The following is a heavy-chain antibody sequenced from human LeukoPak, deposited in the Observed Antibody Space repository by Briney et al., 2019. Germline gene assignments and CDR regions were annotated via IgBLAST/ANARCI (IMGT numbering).Heavy chain of an antibody. J-gene: IGHJ3*02. D-gene: IGHD3-10*01. Sequence: SSISSSSSYIYYADSVKGRFTISRDNAKNSLYLQMNSLRAEDTAVYYCARDRVLLFHAFDIWGQGTMVTVSS. V-gene: IGHV3-21*01. CDR3: ARDRVLLFHAFDI. CDR2: ISSSSSYI.